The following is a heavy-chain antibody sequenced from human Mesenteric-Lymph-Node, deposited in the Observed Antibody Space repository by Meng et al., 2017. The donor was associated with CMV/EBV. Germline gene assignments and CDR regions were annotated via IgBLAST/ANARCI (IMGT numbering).Heavy chain of an antibody. CDR2: VYYGGNT. CDR1: VTSISDSPISSSNNH. Sequence: SETLSLTCTVSVTSISDSPISSSNNHWGWIRQPPGKGLEWIGSVYYGGNTDYNPSLKNRVTISLDMSKDQFSLKVNSVTAADTAVYYCAGGVNLDAFDIWGQGTMVTVSS. D-gene: IGHD2-8*01. V-gene: IGHV4-39*07. CDR3: AGGVNLDAFDI. J-gene: IGHJ3*02.